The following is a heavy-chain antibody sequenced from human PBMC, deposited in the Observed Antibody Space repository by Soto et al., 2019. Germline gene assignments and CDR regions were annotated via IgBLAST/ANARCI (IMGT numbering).Heavy chain of an antibody. CDR2: IYWHDDK. J-gene: IGHJ4*02. CDR1: GFSLTTTGVG. CDR3: AHRGGAAVGLYYFDY. Sequence: SGPTLVNPTRTRTLTWTFSGFSLTTTGVGVSWIRQPPGKALEWLALIYWHDDKRYSPSLKSRLTITKDTSKNQVVLTMTNMDPVDTATYYCAHRGGAAVGLYYFDYWGQGALVTVS. D-gene: IGHD6-13*01. V-gene: IGHV2-5*01.